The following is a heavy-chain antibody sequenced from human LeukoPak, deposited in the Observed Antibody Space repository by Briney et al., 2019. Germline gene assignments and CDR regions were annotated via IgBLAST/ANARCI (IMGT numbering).Heavy chain of an antibody. Sequence: PGGSLRLSCAASGFTFSSYGMHWVRQAPGKGLEWVAVISYDGSNKYYADSVKGRFTISRDNSKNTLYLQMNSLRAEDTAVYYCAKDPRYYYDSSGYYYGILYYFDYWGQGTLVTVSS. CDR2: ISYDGSNK. D-gene: IGHD3-22*01. CDR1: GFTFSSYG. V-gene: IGHV3-30*18. J-gene: IGHJ4*02. CDR3: AKDPRYYYDSSGYYYGILYYFDY.